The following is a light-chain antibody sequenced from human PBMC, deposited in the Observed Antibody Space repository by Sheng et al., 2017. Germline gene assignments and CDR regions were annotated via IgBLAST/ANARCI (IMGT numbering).Light chain of an antibody. Sequence: DIQMTQSPSSLSASVGDRVTISCRASQSISDFLNWYQQKPGKAPQLLIYAASTLQSGVPSRFSGSGSGTDFTLTISSLQPEDFATYFCQQSYTTPRTFGQGT. CDR2: AAS. J-gene: IGKJ1*01. V-gene: IGKV1-39*01. CDR1: QSISDF. CDR3: QQSYTTPRT.